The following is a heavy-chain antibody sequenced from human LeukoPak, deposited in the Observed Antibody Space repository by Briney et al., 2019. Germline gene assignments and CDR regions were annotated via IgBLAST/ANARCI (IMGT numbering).Heavy chain of an antibody. CDR1: GYTFTGYY. Sequence: GASVKVSCKASGYTFTGYYMHWVRQAPGQGLEWMGWINPNSGGTNYAQKFQGRVTMTRDTSISTAYMELSRLRSDDTAVYYCARERGGKYSGSYLAYFDYWGQGTLVTVSS. CDR3: ARERGGKYSGSYLAYFDY. J-gene: IGHJ4*02. CDR2: INPNSGGT. D-gene: IGHD1-26*01. V-gene: IGHV1-2*02.